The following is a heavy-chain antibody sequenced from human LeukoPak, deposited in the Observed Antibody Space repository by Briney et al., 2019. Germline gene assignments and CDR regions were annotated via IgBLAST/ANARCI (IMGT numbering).Heavy chain of an antibody. Sequence: PSETLSLTCAVYGGSFSGYYWSWIRQPPGKGLEWIGEINHSGSTNYNPSLKSRVTISVDTSKNQFSLKLSSVTAADTAVYYCARGPRRGYSYGGYWGQGTLVTVSS. D-gene: IGHD5-18*01. J-gene: IGHJ4*02. V-gene: IGHV4-34*01. CDR2: INHSGST. CDR1: GGSFSGYY. CDR3: ARGPRRGYSYGGY.